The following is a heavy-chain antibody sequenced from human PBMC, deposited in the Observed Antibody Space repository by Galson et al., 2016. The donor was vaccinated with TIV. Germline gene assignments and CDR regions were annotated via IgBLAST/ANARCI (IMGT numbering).Heavy chain of an antibody. V-gene: IGHV3-21*01. CDR2: ISGNSRYI. D-gene: IGHD5-24*01. CDR1: GFTFGTYT. J-gene: IGHJ5*02. CDR3: ARERDGQSLNA. Sequence: SLRLSCAASGFTFGTYTMNWVRLTPGKGLEWVASISGNSRYIYYTDSLMGRFTITRDDSKRTLYLHMKGLAGGDTAVYYCARERDGQSLNAWGQGTLVIVSS.